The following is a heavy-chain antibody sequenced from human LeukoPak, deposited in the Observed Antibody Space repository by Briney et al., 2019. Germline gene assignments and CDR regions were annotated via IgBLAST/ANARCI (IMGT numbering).Heavy chain of an antibody. D-gene: IGHD6-19*01. CDR2: IYTSGST. Sequence: SETLSLTCTVSGYSISSGYYWGWIRQPAGKGLEWIGRIYTSGSTNYNPSLKSRVTISVDTSKNQFSLKLNSVTAADTAVYYCARDGAPYSTGWYYWGQGTLVTVSS. V-gene: IGHV4-61*02. J-gene: IGHJ4*02. CDR1: GYSISSGYY. CDR3: ARDGAPYSTGWYY.